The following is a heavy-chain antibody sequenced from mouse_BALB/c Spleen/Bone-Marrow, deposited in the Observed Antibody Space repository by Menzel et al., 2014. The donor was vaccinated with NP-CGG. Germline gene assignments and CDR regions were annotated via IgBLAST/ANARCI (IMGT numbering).Heavy chain of an antibody. CDR2: IDPANGNT. V-gene: IGHV14-3*02. CDR3: ASYYYGSSGFAY. CDR1: GFNIKDTH. J-gene: IGHJ3*01. D-gene: IGHD1-1*01. Sequence: EVQVVESGAELVKPGASVELSCTASGFNIKDTHMHWVKQRPEQGLEWIGRIDPANGNTKYDPKFQGKATITADTSSNTAYLQLSSLTSEDTAVYYCASYYYGSSGFAYWGQGTLVTVSA.